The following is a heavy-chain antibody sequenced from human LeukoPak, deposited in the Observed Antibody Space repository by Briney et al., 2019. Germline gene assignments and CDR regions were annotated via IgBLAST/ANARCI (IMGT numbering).Heavy chain of an antibody. Sequence: KPSETLSLTCTVSGGSISSYYWSWIRQPAGKGLDWIGRTYTSGSTNYNPSLKSRVTMSVDTSKSQFSLKLSSVTAADTAVYYCARDLYDSSGYYLLFDYWGQGTLVTVSS. D-gene: IGHD3-22*01. V-gene: IGHV4-4*07. CDR3: ARDLYDSSGYYLLFDY. J-gene: IGHJ4*02. CDR2: TYTSGST. CDR1: GGSISSYY.